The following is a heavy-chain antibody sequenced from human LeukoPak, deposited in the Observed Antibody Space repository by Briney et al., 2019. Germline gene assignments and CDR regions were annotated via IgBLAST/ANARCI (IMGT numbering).Heavy chain of an antibody. V-gene: IGHV3-21*01. J-gene: IGHJ4*02. Sequence: GGSLRLSCAASGFTFSSYSMNCVRQAPGKGLEWVSSISSSSSYIYYADSVKGRFTISRDNSKNTLYLQMNSLRAEDTAVYYCARVVWQYQLLGPPDYWGQGTLVTVSS. CDR3: ARVVWQYQLLGPPDY. CDR1: GFTFSSYS. D-gene: IGHD2-2*01. CDR2: ISSSSSYI.